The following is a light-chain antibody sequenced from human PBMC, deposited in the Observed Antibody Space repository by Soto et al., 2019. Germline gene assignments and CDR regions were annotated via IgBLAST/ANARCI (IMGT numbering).Light chain of an antibody. CDR3: QHLNSYPYT. J-gene: IGKJ2*01. Sequence: DIQLTQSPSFLYASVGDKVTITCRASQGISRYLALYQQKPGKAPNLLIYPASTLQSGVPSRFSGSGSGTEFTLTIGSLQPEDFATYYCQHLNSYPYTFGPGTKLEIK. CDR2: PAS. CDR1: QGISRY. V-gene: IGKV1-9*01.